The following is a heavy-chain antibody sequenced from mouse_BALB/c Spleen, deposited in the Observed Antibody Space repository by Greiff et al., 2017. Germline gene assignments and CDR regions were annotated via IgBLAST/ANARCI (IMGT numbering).Heavy chain of an antibody. D-gene: IGHD2-10*02. J-gene: IGHJ4*01. CDR1: GFSLTGYG. CDR2: IWGDGST. CDR3: AREEYGNYVAAMDY. Sequence: VKVEESGPGLVAPSQSLSITCTVSGFSLTGYGVNWVRQPPGKGLEWLGMIWGDGSTDYNSALKSRLSISKDNSKSQVFLKMNSLQTDDTARYYCAREEYGNYVAAMDYWGQGTSVTVSS. V-gene: IGHV2-6-7*01.